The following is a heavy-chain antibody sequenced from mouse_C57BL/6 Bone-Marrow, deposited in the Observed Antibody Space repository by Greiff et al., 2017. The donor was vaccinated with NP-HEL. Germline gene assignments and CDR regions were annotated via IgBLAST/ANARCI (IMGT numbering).Heavy chain of an antibody. Sequence: EVQLQQSGPELVKPGASVKISCKASGYTFTDYYMNWVKQSHGKSLEWIGDINPNNGGTSYNQKFKGKATLTVDKSSSTAYMELRSLTSEDSAVYYCARIPYGSSYWYFDVWGTGTTVTVSS. V-gene: IGHV1-26*01. CDR1: GYTFTDYY. D-gene: IGHD1-1*01. J-gene: IGHJ1*03. CDR3: ARIPYGSSYWYFDV. CDR2: INPNNGGT.